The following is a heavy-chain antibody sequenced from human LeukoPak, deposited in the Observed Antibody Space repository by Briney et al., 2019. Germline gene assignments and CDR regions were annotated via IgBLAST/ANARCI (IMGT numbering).Heavy chain of an antibody. D-gene: IGHD6-13*01. CDR2: ISGRGGST. V-gene: IGHV3-23*01. Sequence: GSLRLSCAASGFTFSSYAMNWVRQAPGKGLEWVSAISGRGGSTYYADSVKGRFTISRANSKNTLYLQMNSLRAEDTAVYDCAKDAAAAGYSDYWGQGTLVTVSS. CDR3: AKDAAAAGYSDY. J-gene: IGHJ4*02. CDR1: GFTFSSYA.